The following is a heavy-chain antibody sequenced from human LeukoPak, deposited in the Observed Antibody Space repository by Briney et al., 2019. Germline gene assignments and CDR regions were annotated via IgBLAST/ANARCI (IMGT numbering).Heavy chain of an antibody. CDR3: ATNKDWAEAD. CDR1: DGSIRTYY. D-gene: IGHD3/OR15-3a*01. V-gene: IGHV4-59*03. J-gene: IGHJ4*02. Sequence: SETLSLTCSVSDGSIRTYYWSWIRQSPGQGLEWIGNIYYRGDINYNPSLKSRVIISIDTSKNQFSLKVTSLTAADTAVYYCATNKDWAEADWGQGTLVTISS. CDR2: IYYRGDI.